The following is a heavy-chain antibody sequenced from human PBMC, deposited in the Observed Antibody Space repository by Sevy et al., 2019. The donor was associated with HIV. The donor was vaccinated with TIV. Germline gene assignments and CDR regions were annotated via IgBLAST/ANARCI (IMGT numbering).Heavy chain of an antibody. CDR3: ARGPKPLRSDYGDYRGVGYYFDS. CDR1: GESFSNYY. D-gene: IGHD4-17*01. J-gene: IGHJ4*02. V-gene: IGHV4-34*01. CDR2: IDHSGRS. Sequence: SETLSLICAVYGESFSNYYWSWIRLSPGKGLESIGEIDHSGRSDYNPSLKSRVTMSVDTSKNQFSLKLASVTAADTAVYDCARGPKPLRSDYGDYRGVGYYFDSWGQGTLVTVSS.